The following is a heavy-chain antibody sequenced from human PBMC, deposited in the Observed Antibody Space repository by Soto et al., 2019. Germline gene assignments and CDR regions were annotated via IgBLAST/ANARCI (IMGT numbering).Heavy chain of an antibody. D-gene: IGHD2-15*01. CDR1: GYTFNTSF. CDR2: PNAYRCES. V-gene: IGHV1-18*04. CDR3: TRDERRSCGRLGCYHYDY. J-gene: IGHJ4*02. Sequence: VQLVQSGSAMREPAPSVLISCKASGYTFNTSFISGISCVRQAPGQGLEWGGWPNAYRCESNNTEKFKGRITLTANNSTNTVELHLSRLGPDDSAGYFCTRDERRSCGRLGCYHYDYWGQGTLVTVSS.